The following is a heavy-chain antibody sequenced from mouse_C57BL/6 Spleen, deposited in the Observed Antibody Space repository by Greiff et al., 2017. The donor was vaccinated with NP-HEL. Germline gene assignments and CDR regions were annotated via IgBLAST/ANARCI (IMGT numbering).Heavy chain of an antibody. CDR2: ISYDGSN. Sequence: EVKLMESGPGLVKPSQSLSLTCSVTGYSITSGYYWNWIRQFPGNKLEWMGYISYDGSNNYNPSLKNRISITRDTSKNQFFLKLNSVTTEDTATYYCAREDDYDVPYAMDYWGQGTSVTVSS. CDR1: GYSITSGYY. J-gene: IGHJ4*01. D-gene: IGHD2-4*01. CDR3: AREDDYDVPYAMDY. V-gene: IGHV3-6*01.